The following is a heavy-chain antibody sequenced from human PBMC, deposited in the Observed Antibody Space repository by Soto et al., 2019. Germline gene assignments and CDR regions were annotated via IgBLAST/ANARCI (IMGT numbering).Heavy chain of an antibody. CDR1: GYTFTSYY. Sequence: ASVKVSCKASGYTFTSYYMHWVRQAPGQGLEWMGIINPSGGSTSYAQKFQGRVTMTRDTSTSTVYMELSSLRSEDTAVYYCARHQQDTAMVYDYYYYMDVWGKGTTVTVSS. V-gene: IGHV1-46*03. CDR2: INPSGGST. D-gene: IGHD5-18*01. CDR3: ARHQQDTAMVYDYYYYMDV. J-gene: IGHJ6*03.